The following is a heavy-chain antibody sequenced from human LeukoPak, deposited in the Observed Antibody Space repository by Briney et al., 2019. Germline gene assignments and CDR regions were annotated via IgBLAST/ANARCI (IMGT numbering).Heavy chain of an antibody. CDR1: VWTFSSYT. CDR3: ARMASDFSSGWYVFDY. Sequence: ASVKVSCKCTVWTFSSYTISWVRQAPGQGLDWMGRINPNSGGTNYAQKFQGRVTMFRDTSISTAYMELSRLRSDDTAVYYCARMASDFSSGWYVFDYWGQGTLVTVSS. J-gene: IGHJ4*02. V-gene: IGHV1-2*06. CDR2: INPNSGGT. D-gene: IGHD6-19*01.